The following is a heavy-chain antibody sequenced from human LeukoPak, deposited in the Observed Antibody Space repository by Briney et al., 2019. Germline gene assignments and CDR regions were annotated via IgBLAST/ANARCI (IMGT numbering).Heavy chain of an antibody. CDR3: ARGNRYSYGPRYNWFDP. CDR2: IYHSGST. D-gene: IGHD5-18*01. Sequence: TLSLTCAVSGGPISSGGYSWSWIRQPPGKGLEWNGYIYHSGSTYYNPSLKSRVTISVDRSKNQFSLKLSSVTAADTAVYYCARGNRYSYGPRYNWFDPWGQGTLVTVSS. J-gene: IGHJ5*02. CDR1: GGPISSGGYS. V-gene: IGHV4-30-2*01.